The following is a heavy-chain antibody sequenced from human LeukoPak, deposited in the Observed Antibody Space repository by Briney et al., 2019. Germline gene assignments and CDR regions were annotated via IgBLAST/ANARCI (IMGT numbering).Heavy chain of an antibody. V-gene: IGHV3-48*04. Sequence: GGSLRLSCAASGFTFSYYGMNWVRQAPGKGLEWVSYISSSGSTIYYADSVKGRFTISRDNAKNSLYLQMNSLRAEDTAVYYCAELGITMIGGVWGKGTTVTISS. J-gene: IGHJ6*04. D-gene: IGHD3-10*02. CDR2: ISSSGSTI. CDR1: GFTFSYYG. CDR3: AELGITMIGGV.